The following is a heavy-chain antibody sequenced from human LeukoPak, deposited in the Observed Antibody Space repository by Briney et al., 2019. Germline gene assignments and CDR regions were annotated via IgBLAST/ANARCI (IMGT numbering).Heavy chain of an antibody. CDR3: AMGVYYYYGLDV. CDR1: GITVNTNY. V-gene: IGHV3-53*01. J-gene: IGHJ6*02. CDR2: IYSGGAT. Sequence: GGSLRLSCAASGITVNTNYMSWVRQAPGKGLEWVSIIYSGGATFYADSVKGRFTISRDDSKDTLYLQMNGLRAEDTAVYYCAMGVYYYYGLDVWGQGTTVTVSS. D-gene: IGHD3-16*01.